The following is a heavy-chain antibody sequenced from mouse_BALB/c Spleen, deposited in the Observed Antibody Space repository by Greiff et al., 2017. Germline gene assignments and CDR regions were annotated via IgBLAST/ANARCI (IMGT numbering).Heavy chain of an antibody. CDR3: ARGTGKGGYAMDY. CDR2: IDPANGNT. D-gene: IGHD4-1*01. CDR1: GFNIKDTY. J-gene: IGHJ4*01. V-gene: IGHV14-3*02. Sequence: VQLKQSGAELVKPGASVKLSCTASGFNIKDTYMHWVKQRPEQGLEWIGRIDPANGNTKYDPKFQGKATITADTSSNTAYLQLSSLTSEDTAVYYCARGTGKGGYAMDYWGQGTSVTVSS.